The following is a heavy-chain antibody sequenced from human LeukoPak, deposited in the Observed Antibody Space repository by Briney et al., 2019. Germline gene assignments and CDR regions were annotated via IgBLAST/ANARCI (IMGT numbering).Heavy chain of an antibody. D-gene: IGHD3-10*01. V-gene: IGHV1-69*04. CDR2: IIPILGLA. J-gene: IGHJ4*02. Sequence: SSVTVSCKASGGTYSRYAISWVRQAPGHGGEWVGRIIPILGLANYAQKFQGSVTVHADKSTSTAYMELSSLRSEDTAVYYCARDPQRGYYYGSGSYYTPYWGQGTLVTASS. CDR3: ARDPQRGYYYGSGSYYTPY. CDR1: GGTYSRYA.